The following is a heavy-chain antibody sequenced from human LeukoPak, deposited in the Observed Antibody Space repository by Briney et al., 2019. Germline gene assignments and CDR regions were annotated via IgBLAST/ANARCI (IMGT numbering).Heavy chain of an antibody. V-gene: IGHV3-48*04. J-gene: IGHJ4*02. Sequence: GGSLRLSCAASGFTFSTYDMNWVRQAPGKGLEWISYITDTSGTVYYADSVKGRFTVSRDNAKNSLYLQVNSLRVDDTAVYYCARVDWSGDYRTTPPTYWGQGTLVTVSS. CDR3: ARVDWSGDYRTTPPTY. CDR2: ITDTSGTV. D-gene: IGHD2-21*02. CDR1: GFTFSTYD.